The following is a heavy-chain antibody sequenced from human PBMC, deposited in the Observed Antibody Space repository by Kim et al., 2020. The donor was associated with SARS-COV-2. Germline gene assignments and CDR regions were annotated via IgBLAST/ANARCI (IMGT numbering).Heavy chain of an antibody. CDR2: ISYDGSNK. V-gene: IGHV3-30-3*01. J-gene: IGHJ3*01. D-gene: IGHD3-22*01. CDR1: GFTFSSYA. CDR3: ASLYYYDSSGYDLLGAF. Sequence: GGSLRLSCAASGFTFSSYAMHWVRQAPGKGLEWVAVISYDGSNKYYADSVKGRFTISRDNSKNTLYLQMNSLRAEDTAVYYCASLYYYDSSGYDLLGAF.